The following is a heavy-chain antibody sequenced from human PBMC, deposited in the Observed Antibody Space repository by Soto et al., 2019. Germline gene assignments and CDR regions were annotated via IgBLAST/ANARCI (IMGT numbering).Heavy chain of an antibody. CDR1: GGSFSGYY. D-gene: IGHD1-20*01. Sequence: SETLSLTCAVYGGSFSGYYWSWIRQPPGKWLEWIGEINHSGSTNYNPSLKSRVTISVDTSKNQFSLKLSSVTAADTAVYYCARDQYNLDYWGQGXLVTVYS. CDR2: INHSGST. J-gene: IGHJ4*02. CDR3: ARDQYNLDY. V-gene: IGHV4-34*01.